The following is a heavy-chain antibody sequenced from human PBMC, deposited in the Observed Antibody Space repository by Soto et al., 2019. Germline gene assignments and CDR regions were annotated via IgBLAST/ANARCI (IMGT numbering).Heavy chain of an antibody. V-gene: IGHV3-30*04. CDR2: ITYNGSNK. Sequence: GGSLRLSCAASAFTFNTYAMGWVRQAPGKGLEWVAVITYNGSNKYYADSVKGRFTISRDNSKNTLYLQMNSLRAEDTAVYYCARDISSGYDYYYGMDVWGQGTTVTVSS. D-gene: IGHD3-22*01. CDR3: ARDISSGYDYYYGMDV. CDR1: AFTFNTYA. J-gene: IGHJ6*02.